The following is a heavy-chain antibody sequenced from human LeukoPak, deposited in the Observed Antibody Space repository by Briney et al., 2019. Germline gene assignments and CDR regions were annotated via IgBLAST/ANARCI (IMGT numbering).Heavy chain of an antibody. D-gene: IGHD1-26*01. J-gene: IGHJ4*02. V-gene: IGHV1-3*01. Sequence: ASVTVSCTASGYTVTSYAIHWVRQAPGQRLEWMGWISAGNGNTKYSQNFQGRVTFISNTSATTAFMELSSLRSEDAAVYYCARDSGSGSNGYWGQGTLVTVSS. CDR3: ARDSGSGSNGY. CDR1: GYTVTSYA. CDR2: ISAGNGNT.